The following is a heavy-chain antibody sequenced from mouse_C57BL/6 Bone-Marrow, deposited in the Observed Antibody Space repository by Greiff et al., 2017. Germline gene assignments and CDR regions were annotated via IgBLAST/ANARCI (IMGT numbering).Heavy chain of an antibody. V-gene: IGHV5-17*01. Sequence: EVQGVESGGGLVKPGGSLKLSCAASGFTFSDYGMHWVRQAPEKGLEWVAYISSGSSTIYYADTVKGRFTISRDNAKNTLFLQMTSLRSEDTAMYYCARPYYYGSSYPYWYFDVWGTGTTVTVSS. D-gene: IGHD1-1*01. CDR1: GFTFSDYG. CDR2: ISSGSSTI. J-gene: IGHJ1*03. CDR3: ARPYYYGSSYPYWYFDV.